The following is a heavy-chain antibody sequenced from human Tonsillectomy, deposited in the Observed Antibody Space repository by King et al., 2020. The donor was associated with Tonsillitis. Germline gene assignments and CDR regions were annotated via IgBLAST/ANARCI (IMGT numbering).Heavy chain of an antibody. J-gene: IGHJ6*02. V-gene: IGHV1-2*02. CDR1: RYTFTDYY. D-gene: IGHD4-17*01. Sequence: QLVQSGAEVKKPGASVKVSCKASRYTFTDYYMLWMRQAPGQGLEWLGWINPNSGGTNYAQKFQGRVTMTRDTSISTAYMELSRLRSDDTAVYYCARGTTVTSLLYYYGMDVWGQGTTVTVSS. CDR2: INPNSGGT. CDR3: ARGTTVTSLLYYYGMDV.